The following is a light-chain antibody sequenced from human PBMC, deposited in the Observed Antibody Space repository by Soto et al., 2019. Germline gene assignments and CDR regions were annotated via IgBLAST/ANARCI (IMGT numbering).Light chain of an antibody. CDR1: QDIAIY. J-gene: IGKJ5*01. V-gene: IGKV1-9*01. CDR2: AAS. CDR3: QQYNNWPS. Sequence: IPFTQSPAALAASVGDRVTLTCRASQDIAIYLAWYQQKPGKAPKLLIFAASTLQSGVPSRFSGSGSGTDFTLTIRSLQSEDFAVYFCQQYNNWPSFGQGTRLEIK.